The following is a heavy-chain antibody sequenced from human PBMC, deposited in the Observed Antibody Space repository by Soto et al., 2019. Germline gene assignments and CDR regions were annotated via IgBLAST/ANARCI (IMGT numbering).Heavy chain of an antibody. CDR2: IIPIFGTA. J-gene: IGHJ4*02. V-gene: IGHV1-69*12. Sequence: QVQLVQSGAEVKKPGSSVKVSCKASGGTFSSYAISWVRQAPGQGLEWMGGIIPIFGTANYAQKFQGRVTITADESTSTAYRELSSLRSEDTAVYYCATLGGYGDYEERTYYFDYWGQGTLVTVSS. CDR1: GGTFSSYA. D-gene: IGHD4-17*01. CDR3: ATLGGYGDYEERTYYFDY.